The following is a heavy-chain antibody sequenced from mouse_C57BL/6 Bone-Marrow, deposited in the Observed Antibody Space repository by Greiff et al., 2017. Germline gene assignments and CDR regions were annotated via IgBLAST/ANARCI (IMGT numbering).Heavy chain of an antibody. J-gene: IGHJ2*01. Sequence: VQLQQPGAELVKPGASVKLSCKASGYTFTSYWMHWVKQRPGQGLEWIGMIHPNSGSTNYNEKFKSKATLTVDKSSSTAYMQLSSLTSEDSAVYYCAKEGFITTVVAVDYWGQGTTLTVSS. CDR3: AKEGFITTVVAVDY. V-gene: IGHV1-64*01. D-gene: IGHD1-1*01. CDR2: IHPNSGST. CDR1: GYTFTSYW.